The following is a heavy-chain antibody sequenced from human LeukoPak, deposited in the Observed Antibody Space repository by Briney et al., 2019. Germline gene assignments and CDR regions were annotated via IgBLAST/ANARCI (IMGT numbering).Heavy chain of an antibody. CDR2: ITSSSSYI. CDR1: GFTFSRYG. D-gene: IGHD6-6*01. V-gene: IGHV3-21*01. J-gene: IGHJ4*02. CDR3: ARSYSSSRGTFVY. Sequence: KSGGSLRLSCAASGFTFSRYGMNWVCQAPGEGLEWGSSITSSSSYIYYADSVKGRFTISRDNAKNTLYLQMNSLRAEDTAVYYCARSYSSSRGTFVYWGQGTLVTVSS.